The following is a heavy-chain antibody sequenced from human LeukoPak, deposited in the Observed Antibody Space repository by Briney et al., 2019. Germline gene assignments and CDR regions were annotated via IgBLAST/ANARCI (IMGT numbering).Heavy chain of an antibody. CDR1: GYTFTSYD. D-gene: IGHD3-16*02. CDR3: ARGGGLYGYRSEWFDP. J-gene: IGHJ5*02. Sequence: GASVKVSCKASGYTFTSYDINWVRQATGQGLEWMGWMNPNSGNTGYAQKFQGRVTITRNTSISTAYMELSSLRSEDTAVYYCARGGGLYGYRSEWFDPWGQGTLVTVSS. CDR2: MNPNSGNT. V-gene: IGHV1-8*03.